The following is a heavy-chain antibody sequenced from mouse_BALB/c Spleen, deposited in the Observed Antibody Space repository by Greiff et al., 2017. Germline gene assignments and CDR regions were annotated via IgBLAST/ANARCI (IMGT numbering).Heavy chain of an antibody. V-gene: IGHV5-15*02. D-gene: IGHD4-1*01. CDR1: GFTFSDYG. J-gene: IGHJ2*01. CDR3: AKTGTGYFDF. CDR2: ISNLAYSI. Sequence: EVKVEESGGGLVQPGGSRKLSCAASGFTFSDYGMAWVRQAPGKGPEWVAFISNLAYSIYYADTVTGRFTISRENAKNTLYLEMSSLRSEDTAMYYCAKTGTGYFDFWGRGTTLTVSS.